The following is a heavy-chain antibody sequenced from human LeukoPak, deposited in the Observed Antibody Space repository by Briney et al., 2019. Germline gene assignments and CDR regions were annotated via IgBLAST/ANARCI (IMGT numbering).Heavy chain of an antibody. D-gene: IGHD2-21*01. CDR1: SVSITSYY. Sequence: ASETLSLTCSVSSVSITSYYWTWIRQPPGKGLEWIGYIYHSGNAKYNPSLKGRVTMSIETSKNQFFLNVTSVTAADTAVYYCASEVADGYWGQGTLVIVS. V-gene: IGHV4-59*01. CDR2: IYHSGNA. CDR3: ASEVADGY. J-gene: IGHJ4*02.